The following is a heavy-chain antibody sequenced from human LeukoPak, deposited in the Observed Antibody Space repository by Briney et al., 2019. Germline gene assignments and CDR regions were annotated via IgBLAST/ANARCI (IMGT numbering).Heavy chain of an antibody. Sequence: SETLSLTXTVSGGSISSYYWSWIRQSPGKGLEWIGYIYYSGSTNYNPSLKSRVTISIDTSKNQFSLKLSSVTAADTAVYYCARASRYYYEDYWGQGTLVTVSS. CDR1: GGSISSYY. J-gene: IGHJ4*02. D-gene: IGHD3-22*01. CDR2: IYYSGST. V-gene: IGHV4-59*01. CDR3: ARASRYYYEDY.